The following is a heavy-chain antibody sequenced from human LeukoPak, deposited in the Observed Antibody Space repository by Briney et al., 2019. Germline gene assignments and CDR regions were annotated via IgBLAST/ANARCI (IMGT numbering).Heavy chain of an antibody. CDR1: GYSISSGYY. J-gene: IGHJ3*02. Sequence: SETLSLTCTVSGYSISSGYYWGWIRQPPGKGLEWIGSIYHSGSTYSSPSLRSRATISVDTSKNRFSLKLSSVTAADTAVYYCARVYFHMKAAALDAFDIWGQGTMVTVSS. CDR3: ARVYFHMKAAALDAFDI. V-gene: IGHV4-38-2*02. CDR2: IYHSGST. D-gene: IGHD6-25*01.